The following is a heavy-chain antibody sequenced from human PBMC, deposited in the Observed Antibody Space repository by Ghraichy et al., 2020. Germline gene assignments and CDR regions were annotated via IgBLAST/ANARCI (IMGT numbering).Heavy chain of an antibody. V-gene: IGHV3-7*01. J-gene: IGHJ4*02. CDR2: IKPDGSES. CDR3: ARSGGFGWDF. CDR1: GFTFINYW. D-gene: IGHD3-10*01. Sequence: GESLNISCTASGFTFINYWMTWVRQPPGKGLEWVANIKPDGSESYYVDSVRGRFTFSRDNAENSLYLQMNALRADDTAVYYCARSGGFGWDFWGQGPLVTVSS.